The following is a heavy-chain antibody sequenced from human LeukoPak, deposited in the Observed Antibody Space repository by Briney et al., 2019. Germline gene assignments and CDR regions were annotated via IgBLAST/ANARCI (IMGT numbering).Heavy chain of an antibody. D-gene: IGHD6-13*01. Sequence: ASVTVSCKASGGTFSSYAISWVRQAPGQGLEWMGGIIPIFGTANYAQKFQGRVTITTDESTSTAYMELSSLRSEDTAVYYCASGDQGSSSWPRPFDYWGQGTLVTVSS. CDR2: IIPIFGTA. CDR3: ASGDQGSSSWPRPFDY. V-gene: IGHV1-69*05. J-gene: IGHJ4*02. CDR1: GGTFSSYA.